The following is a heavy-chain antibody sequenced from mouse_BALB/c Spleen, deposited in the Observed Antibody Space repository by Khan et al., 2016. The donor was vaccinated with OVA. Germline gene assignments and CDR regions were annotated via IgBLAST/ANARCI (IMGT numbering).Heavy chain of an antibody. V-gene: IGHV9-3-1*01. Sequence: QIQLVQSGPELKKPGETVKISCKASGYTFKNHGMNWVKQAPGKGLKWMSWINTYTGEPTYVEDFKGRFAFSLETSASTSYLQINNLKNEDTVTYCCARPPFVYYVMVYWGQGTSVTVSS. CDR2: INTYTGEP. CDR3: ARPPFVYYVMVY. J-gene: IGHJ4*01. CDR1: GYTFKNHG.